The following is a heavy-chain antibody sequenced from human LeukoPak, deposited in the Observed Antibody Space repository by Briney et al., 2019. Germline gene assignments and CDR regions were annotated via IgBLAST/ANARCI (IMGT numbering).Heavy chain of an antibody. Sequence: EASVKVSCKASGYTFTGYYMHWVRQAPGQGLEWMGWINPNSGGTNYAQKFQGRVTMTRDTSISTAYMELSGLTSDDTAVYYCASVTYSAYDNFDSWGQGTLVTVSS. J-gene: IGHJ4*02. CDR2: INPNSGGT. CDR1: GYTFTGYY. CDR3: ASVTYSAYDNFDS. D-gene: IGHD5-12*01. V-gene: IGHV1-2*02.